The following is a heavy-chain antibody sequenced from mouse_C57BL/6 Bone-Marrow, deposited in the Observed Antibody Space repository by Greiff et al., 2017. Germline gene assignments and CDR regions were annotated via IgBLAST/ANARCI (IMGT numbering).Heavy chain of an antibody. CDR1: GYAFTGYT. D-gene: IGHD3-3*01. V-gene: IGHV1-62-2*01. CDR3: ARHEDRDSWFAY. Sequence: QVHVKQSGAELVKPGASVKLSCKASGYAFTGYTMNWVKQRSGQGLEWIGWFYPGGGGIKYNGKFKDKATLTADKSSSTVYMELSRLTSEDSAVYFCARHEDRDSWFAYWGQGTLLTVSA. CDR2: FYPGGGGI. J-gene: IGHJ3*01.